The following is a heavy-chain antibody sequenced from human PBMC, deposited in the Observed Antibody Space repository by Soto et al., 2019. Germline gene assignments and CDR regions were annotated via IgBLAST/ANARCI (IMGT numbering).Heavy chain of an antibody. V-gene: IGHV4-28*03. CDR2: ISYSGTP. CDR1: GYSISSSNW. CDR3: ARDVASQDTRSGISWFDP. J-gene: IGHJ5*02. Sequence: SETLSLTCAVSGYSISSSNWWGWIRQPPGKGLEWIGYISYSGTPYYNPSLKSRVTFSRDTSKNQFSLSLSSVTAADTAVYYCARDVASQDTRSGISWFDPWGQGALVTVSS. D-gene: IGHD1-1*01.